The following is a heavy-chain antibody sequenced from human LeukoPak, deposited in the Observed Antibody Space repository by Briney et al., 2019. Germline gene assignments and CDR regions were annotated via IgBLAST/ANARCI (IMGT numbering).Heavy chain of an antibody. CDR2: FKSEFDGGTT. V-gene: IGHV3-15*07. CDR3: TTGGNVIVAGTRAFDI. J-gene: IGHJ3*02. Sequence: GGSLGLSWQPSNSTSTKTWMNWVRQAQGRGRGWVGGFKSEFDGGTTDYAAPVQGRFTISRDDSQAILYLQMNSLKTEDTAVYYCTTGGNVIVAGTRAFDIWGQGTLVTVSS. D-gene: IGHD5-12*01. CDR1: NSTSTKTW.